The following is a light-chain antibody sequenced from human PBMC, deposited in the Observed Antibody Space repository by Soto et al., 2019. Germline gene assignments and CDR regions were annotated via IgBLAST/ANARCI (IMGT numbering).Light chain of an antibody. Sequence: EIVLTQSPGTLSLSPGERATLSCKASQSVSSSYLAWYQQKPGQAPRLLIYGASSRATGIPDRFSGSGSGTQFPLTISSLQSEDFAFYYCQQYNNWPPWTFGHGNKVEIK. CDR3: QQYNNWPPWT. CDR1: QSVSSSY. J-gene: IGKJ1*01. V-gene: IGKV3-20*01. CDR2: GAS.